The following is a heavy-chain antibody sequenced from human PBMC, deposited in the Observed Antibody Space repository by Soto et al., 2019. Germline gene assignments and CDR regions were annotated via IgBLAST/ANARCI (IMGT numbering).Heavy chain of an antibody. CDR2: IYYSGST. Sequence: SETLSLTCTVSGGSISSGGYYWIWIRHHPGKGLEWIGYIYYSGSTYYNPSLKSRVTISVDTSKNQFSLKLSSVTAADTAVYYCARYYGSGSYGYYYGMDVWGQGTTVTVSS. CDR1: GGSISSGGYY. CDR3: ARYYGSGSYGYYYGMDV. D-gene: IGHD3-10*01. V-gene: IGHV4-31*03. J-gene: IGHJ6*02.